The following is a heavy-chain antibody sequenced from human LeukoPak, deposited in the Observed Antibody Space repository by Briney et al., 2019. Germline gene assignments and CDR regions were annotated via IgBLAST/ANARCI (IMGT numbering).Heavy chain of an antibody. Sequence: SETLSLTCTVSGGSISSGSYYWSWIRQPAGKGLEWIGRIYTSGSTNYNPSLKSQVTISVDTSKNQFSLKLSSVTAADTAVYYCAREENAFDIWGQGTMVAVSS. CDR3: AREENAFDI. CDR2: IYTSGST. J-gene: IGHJ3*02. CDR1: GGSISSGSYY. V-gene: IGHV4-61*02.